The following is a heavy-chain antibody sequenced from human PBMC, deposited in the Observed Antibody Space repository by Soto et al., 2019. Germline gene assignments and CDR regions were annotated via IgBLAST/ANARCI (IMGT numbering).Heavy chain of an antibody. V-gene: IGHV4-59*08. J-gene: IGHJ6*03. D-gene: IGHD3-16*01. CDR1: GGSISSYY. CDR2: IYYSGST. Sequence: SETLSLTCTVSGGSISSYYWSWIRQPPGKGLEWIGYIYYSGSTNYNPSLKSRVTISVDTSKNQFSLKLSSVTAADTAVYYCARRGWGVYYYYMDVWGKGTTVTVSS. CDR3: ARRGWGVYYYYMDV.